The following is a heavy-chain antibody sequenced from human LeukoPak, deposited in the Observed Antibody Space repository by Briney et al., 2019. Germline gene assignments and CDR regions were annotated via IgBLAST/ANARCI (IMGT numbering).Heavy chain of an antibody. CDR1: GXTFXIXX. D-gene: IGHD3-10*01. J-gene: IGHJ6*02. CDR2: IINXGGTI. V-gene: IGHV3-48*02. CDR3: ARVGRGLYSMDV. Sequence: GGSLRLSCAASGXTFXIXXXXXVXXTPXXXXXWXSYIINXGGTIYXADSVQGRFTISRDNAKNSLYLQMNSLRDEDTAVXYCARVGRGLYSMDVWGQGTTVTVSS.